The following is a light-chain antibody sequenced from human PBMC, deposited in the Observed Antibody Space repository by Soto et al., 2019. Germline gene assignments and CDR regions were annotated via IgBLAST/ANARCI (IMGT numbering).Light chain of an antibody. CDR3: QQYHSTPRT. J-gene: IGKJ1*01. CDR2: WAS. CDR1: QSVLYSSNNKNY. Sequence: DIVMTQSPDSLAVSMGERPTINCKSSQSVLYSSNNKNYLAWYQQKPGQTPKLLIYWASTRESGVPDRFSGSGAGTDFTLTISSLEAEDVAVYYCQQYHSTPRTFGQGTKVEIK. V-gene: IGKV4-1*01.